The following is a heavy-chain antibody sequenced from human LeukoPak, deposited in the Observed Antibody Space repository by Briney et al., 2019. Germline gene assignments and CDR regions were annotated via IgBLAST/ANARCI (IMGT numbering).Heavy chain of an antibody. CDR2: IKQDGSEK. CDR1: GFTFSSYW. CDR3: ARDYEFGDPDFDY. D-gene: IGHD3-10*01. J-gene: IGHJ4*02. Sequence: SGGSLRLSCAASGFTFSSYWMSWVRQAPGKGLEWVANIKQDGSEKYYVDSVKGRFTISRDNAKNSLYLQMNSLRAEDTAVYYCARDYEFGDPDFDYWGQGTLVTVSS. V-gene: IGHV3-7*03.